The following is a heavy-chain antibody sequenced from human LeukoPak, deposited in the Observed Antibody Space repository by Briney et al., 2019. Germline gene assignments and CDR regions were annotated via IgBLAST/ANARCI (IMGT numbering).Heavy chain of an antibody. D-gene: IGHD3-22*01. CDR3: ARDSSYYYDSSGYYWNWFDP. CDR2: IIPIFGTA. J-gene: IGHJ5*02. Sequence: ASVKVSCKASGGTFSSYAISWVRQAPGQGLEWMGGIIPIFGTANYAQKFQGRVTITTDESASTAYMELSSLRSEDTAVYYCARDSSYYYDSSGYYWNWFDPWGQGTLVTVSS. CDR1: GGTFSSYA. V-gene: IGHV1-69*05.